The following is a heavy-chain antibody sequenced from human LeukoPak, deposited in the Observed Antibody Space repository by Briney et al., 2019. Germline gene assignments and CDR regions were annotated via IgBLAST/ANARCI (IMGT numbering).Heavy chain of an antibody. CDR2: INHSGST. CDR3: ARRGSYGPTY. CDR1: GGSFSGYY. Sequence: SETLSLTCAVYGGSFSGYYWSWIRQPPGKGLEWIGEINHSGSTNYNPSLKSRVTISVDTSKNQFSLKLSSVTAADTAVYYCARRGSYGPTYWGQGTLVTVSS. J-gene: IGHJ4*02. D-gene: IGHD5-18*01. V-gene: IGHV4-34*01.